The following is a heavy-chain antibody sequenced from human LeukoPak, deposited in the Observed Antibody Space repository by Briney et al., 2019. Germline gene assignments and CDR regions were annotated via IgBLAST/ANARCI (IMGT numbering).Heavy chain of an antibody. CDR3: ARVWGIAAPGASWYFDL. CDR2: IYYTGST. Sequence: SETLSLTCTVSGGSICRYYWNWIRQSPGKGLEWVGSIYYTGSTNYNPSLKSRVTMSVDTSKNQLSLKLTSVTAADTAVYFCARVWGIAAPGASWYFDLWGRGTLVTVSS. D-gene: IGHD6-13*01. CDR1: GGSICRYY. J-gene: IGHJ2*01. V-gene: IGHV4-59*08.